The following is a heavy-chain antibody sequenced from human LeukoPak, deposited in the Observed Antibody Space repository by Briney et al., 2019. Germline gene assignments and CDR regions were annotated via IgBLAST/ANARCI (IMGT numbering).Heavy chain of an antibody. V-gene: IGHV4-31*03. CDR2: VYDSGNT. CDR1: GDSISSGTYY. Sequence: TLSLTCTLSGDSISSGTYYWSWIRQHPGKGLEWIGYVYDSGNTYYNPSLKSRVTISVDTSKNQFSLKLTSVTSADTAVYYCARDIYYFDYWGQGTLVTVSS. CDR3: ARDIYYFDY. J-gene: IGHJ4*02.